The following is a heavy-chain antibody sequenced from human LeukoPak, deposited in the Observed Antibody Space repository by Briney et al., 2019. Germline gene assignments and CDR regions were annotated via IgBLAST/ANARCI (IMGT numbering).Heavy chain of an antibody. J-gene: IGHJ6*03. Sequence: ASVKVSCKASGYTFTSYDINWGRQATGQGLEWMGWISAYNGNTNYAQKLQGRVTMTRDTSISTAYMELSRLRSDDTAVYYCAREAYASGSFRTDYYYMDVWGKGTTVTISS. CDR2: ISAYNGNT. V-gene: IGHV1-18*01. CDR3: AREAYASGSFRTDYYYMDV. CDR1: GYTFTSYD. D-gene: IGHD3-10*01.